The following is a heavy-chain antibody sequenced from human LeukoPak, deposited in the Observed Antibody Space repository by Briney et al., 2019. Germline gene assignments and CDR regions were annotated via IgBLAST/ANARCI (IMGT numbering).Heavy chain of an antibody. D-gene: IGHD5-12*01. CDR2: IYCSGST. J-gene: IGHJ5*02. V-gene: IGHV4-39*07. CDR3: ARVEDSGYDYRGWFDP. CDR1: GGSISSGSYY. Sequence: SETLSLTSTVSGGSISSGSYYWGWIRQPPGKGLECIGTIYCSGSTNYNPSLKSRVTISVDTSKNQFSLKVSSVTAADTAVYYCARVEDSGYDYRGWFDPWGQGTLVTVSS.